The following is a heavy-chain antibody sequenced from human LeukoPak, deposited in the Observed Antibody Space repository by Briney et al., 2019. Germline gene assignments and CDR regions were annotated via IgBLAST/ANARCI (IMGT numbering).Heavy chain of an antibody. CDR2: IYYSGST. CDR3: ARLGSGWYDCDY. Sequence: PSETLSLTCTVSGGSISSSSYYWGWIHQPPGKGLEWIGSIYYSGSTYHNPSLKSRVTISVDTSKNQFSLKLSSVTAADTAVYYCARLGSGWYDCDYWGQGTLVTVSS. V-gene: IGHV4-39*01. CDR1: GGSISSSSYY. D-gene: IGHD6-19*01. J-gene: IGHJ4*02.